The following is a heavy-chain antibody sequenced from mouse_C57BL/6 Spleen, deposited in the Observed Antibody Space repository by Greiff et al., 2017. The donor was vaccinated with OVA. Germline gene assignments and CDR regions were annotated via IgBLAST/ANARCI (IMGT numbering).Heavy chain of an antibody. V-gene: IGHV1-85*01. J-gene: IGHJ2*01. CDR2: IYPRDGST. CDR1: GYTFTSYD. D-gene: IGHD4-1*01. CDR3: ARLGRPFDY. Sequence: VQLQESGPELVKPGASVKLSCKASGYTFTSYDINWVKQSPGQGLEWIGWIYPRDGSTKYNAKFKGKATLTVDTSSSTAYMELHGLTSEDSAVYFCARLGRPFDYWGQGTTLTVSS.